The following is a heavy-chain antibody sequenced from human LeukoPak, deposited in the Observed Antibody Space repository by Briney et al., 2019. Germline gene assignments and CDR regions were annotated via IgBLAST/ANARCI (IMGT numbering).Heavy chain of an antibody. V-gene: IGHV3-30*02. J-gene: IGHJ6*03. D-gene: IGHD2-2*01. CDR2: IRYDGSNK. CDR3: AKDGGPTVVVPAAPRAYYYYMDV. Sequence: GGSLRLSCAASGFTFSSYGMHWVRQAPGKGLEWVAFIRYDGSNKYYADSVKGRLTISRDNSKNTLYLQMNSLRAEDTAVYYCAKDGGPTVVVPAAPRAYYYYMDVWGKGTTVTVSS. CDR1: GFTFSSYG.